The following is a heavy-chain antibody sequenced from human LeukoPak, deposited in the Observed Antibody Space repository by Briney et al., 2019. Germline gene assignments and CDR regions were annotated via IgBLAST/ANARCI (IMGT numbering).Heavy chain of an antibody. V-gene: IGHV3-30-3*01. CDR3: ARARRIAARTHKPTGGAFDI. CDR1: GFTFSSYA. CDR2: ISYDGSNK. D-gene: IGHD6-6*01. J-gene: IGHJ3*02. Sequence: GRSLRLSCAASGFTFSSYAMHWVRQAPGKGLEWVAVISYDGSNKYYADSVKGRFTISRDNSKNTLYLQMNSLRAEDTAVYYCARARRIAARTHKPTGGAFDIWGQGTMVTVSS.